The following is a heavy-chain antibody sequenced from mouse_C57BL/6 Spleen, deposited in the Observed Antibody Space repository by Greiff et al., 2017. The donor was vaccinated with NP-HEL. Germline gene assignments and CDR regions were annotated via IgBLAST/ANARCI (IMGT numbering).Heavy chain of an antibody. CDR3: ARGNWGDY. Sequence: VQLVESGAELVRPGTSVKVSCKASGYAFTNYLIEWVKQRPGQGLEWIGVINPGSGGTNYNEKFKGKATLTADKSSSTAYMQLSSLTSEDSAVYFCARGNWGDYWGQGTSVTVSS. CDR2: INPGSGGT. D-gene: IGHD4-1*01. CDR1: GYAFTNYL. V-gene: IGHV1-54*01. J-gene: IGHJ4*01.